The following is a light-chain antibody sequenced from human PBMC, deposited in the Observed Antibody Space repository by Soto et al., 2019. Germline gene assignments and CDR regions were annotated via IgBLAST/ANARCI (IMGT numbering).Light chain of an antibody. Sequence: VVLTQSPATLSVSPGERATLSCKASQSVRSNLAWYQHTPGQAPRRLIYGASTRATGIPARVSGSASVTDFTLTISSLQSEDFALYYCQQYNNWPRTFGQGTAVEIQ. CDR3: QQYNNWPRT. CDR2: GAS. V-gene: IGKV3-15*01. J-gene: IGKJ1*01. CDR1: QSVRSN.